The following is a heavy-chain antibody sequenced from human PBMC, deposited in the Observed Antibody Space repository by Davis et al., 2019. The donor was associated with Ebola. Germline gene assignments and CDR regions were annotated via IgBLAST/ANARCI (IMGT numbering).Heavy chain of an antibody. CDR3: TLLQEHL. Sequence: ASSVKVSCKASVGTFSSYAISWVRQAPGQGLEWMGGIIPIFGTANYAQKFQGRVTITADESTSTAYMELSSLHQGPIGLPPGTLLQEHLWG. J-gene: IGHJ6*01. CDR1: VGTFSSYA. V-gene: IGHV1-69*13. CDR2: IIPIFGTA.